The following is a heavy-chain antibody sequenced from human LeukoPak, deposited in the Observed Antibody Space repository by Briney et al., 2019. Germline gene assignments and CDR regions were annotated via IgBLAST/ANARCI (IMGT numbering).Heavy chain of an antibody. Sequence: SETLSLTCAVYGGSFSGYYWSWIRQPPGKGLEWIGEINHSGSTNYNPSLKSRVTISVDTSKNQFSLKLSSVTAADTAVYYCASPSSADYYDSSGYTPFDYWGQGTLVTVSS. CDR2: INHSGST. CDR3: ASPSSADYYDSSGYTPFDY. CDR1: GGSFSGYY. D-gene: IGHD3-22*01. J-gene: IGHJ4*02. V-gene: IGHV4-34*01.